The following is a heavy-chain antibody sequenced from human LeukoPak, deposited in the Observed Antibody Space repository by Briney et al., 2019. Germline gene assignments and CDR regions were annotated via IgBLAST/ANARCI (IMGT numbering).Heavy chain of an antibody. CDR1: GFTFSSYA. V-gene: IGHV3-23*01. CDR2: ISGSGGST. D-gene: IGHD3-10*02. CDR3: AKDRKNNDYVAFDI. J-gene: IGHJ3*02. Sequence: PGGSLRLSCAASGFTFSSYAMSWDRQAPGKGLEWVSAISGSGGSTYYADSVKGRFTISRDNSKNTLYVQMNSLRAEDTAVYHCAKDRKNNDYVAFDIWGQGTMVTVSS.